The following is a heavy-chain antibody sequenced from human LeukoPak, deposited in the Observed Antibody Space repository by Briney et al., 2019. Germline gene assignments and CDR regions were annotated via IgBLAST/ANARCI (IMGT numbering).Heavy chain of an antibody. J-gene: IGHJ4*02. Sequence: GGSLRLSCAASGFTFSSYAMSWVRQAPGKGLEWVSAISGSGGSTYYADSVKGRFTISRDNSKNTLYLQMNSLRAEDTAVYYCAKDRYSGYTRTYFDYWGQGTLVTVSS. V-gene: IGHV3-23*01. CDR1: GFTFSSYA. CDR3: AKDRYSGYTRTYFDY. CDR2: ISGSGGST. D-gene: IGHD5-12*01.